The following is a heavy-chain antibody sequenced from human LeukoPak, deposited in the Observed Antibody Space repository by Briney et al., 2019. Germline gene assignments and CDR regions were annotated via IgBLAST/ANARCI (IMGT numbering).Heavy chain of an antibody. D-gene: IGHD2-15*01. CDR2: IYYSGST. Sequence: SETLSLTCTVSGGSISSYYWSWIRQPPGKGLEWIGYIYYSGSTNYNPSLKSRVTISVDTSKNQFSLKRSAVTAADTAVYYCASCGGGSCYGWYFDLWGRGTLVTVSS. V-gene: IGHV4-59*01. CDR1: GGSISSYY. CDR3: ASCGGGSCYGWYFDL. J-gene: IGHJ2*01.